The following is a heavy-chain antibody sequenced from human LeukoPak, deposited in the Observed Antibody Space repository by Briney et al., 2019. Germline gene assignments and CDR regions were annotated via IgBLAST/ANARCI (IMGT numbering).Heavy chain of an antibody. CDR3: GRDISPGLCGGVCHSLGYFFDN. CDR2: IYPGDANT. CDR1: GSRFTNYW. D-gene: IGHD2-21*02. J-gene: IGHJ4*02. Sequence: GAPLQISSKGSGSRFTNYWIGWGRRMPGKGLEWLGFIYPGDANTICSPDFQGRVTLSAGKSINAGYLRWSSLKASDTAMYYCGRDISPGLCGGVCHSLGYFFDNWGQGTMLTLSS. V-gene: IGHV5-51*01.